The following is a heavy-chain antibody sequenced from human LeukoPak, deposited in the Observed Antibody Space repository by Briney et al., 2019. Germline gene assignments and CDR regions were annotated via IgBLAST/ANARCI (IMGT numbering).Heavy chain of an antibody. CDR3: ARVNIVVVTATPDYFDY. Sequence: GGSLRPSCAASGFTFSSYEMNWVRQAPGKGLEWVSYISSSGSTIYYADSVKGRFTISRDNAKNSLYLQMNSLRAEDTAVYYCARVNIVVVTATPDYFDYWGQGTLVTVSS. J-gene: IGHJ4*02. CDR1: GFTFSSYE. D-gene: IGHD2-21*02. V-gene: IGHV3-48*03. CDR2: ISSSGSTI.